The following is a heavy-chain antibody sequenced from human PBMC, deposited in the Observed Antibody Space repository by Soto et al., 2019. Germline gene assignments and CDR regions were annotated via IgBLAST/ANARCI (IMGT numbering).Heavy chain of an antibody. V-gene: IGHV1-2*04. CDR3: ARDRDYYGSGSYYKDYYYMDV. Sequence: GASVEVSCKASGYTFTGYYMHWVRQAPGQGLEWMGWINPNSGGTNYAQKFQGWVTMTRDTSISTAYMELSRLRSDDTAVYYCARDRDYYGSGSYYKDYYYMDVWGKGTTVTVSS. D-gene: IGHD3-10*01. CDR1: GYTFTGYY. J-gene: IGHJ6*03. CDR2: INPNSGGT.